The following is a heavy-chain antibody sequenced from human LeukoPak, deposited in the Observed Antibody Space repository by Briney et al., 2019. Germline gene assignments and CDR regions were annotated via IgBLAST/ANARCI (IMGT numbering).Heavy chain of an antibody. V-gene: IGHV1-18*01. D-gene: IGHD2-8*02. Sequence: ASVKVSCKTSGYTFTTYGLNWVRQAPGEGLEWMGWIGGYNGDTNYAQKFQARLTMTRDTSTSTVYMELRSLTSDDTAVYFCARISSPGYCTAGTCYPAYWGQGTLVTVSS. CDR2: IGGYNGDT. J-gene: IGHJ4*02. CDR3: ARISSPGYCTAGTCYPAY. CDR1: GYTFTTYG.